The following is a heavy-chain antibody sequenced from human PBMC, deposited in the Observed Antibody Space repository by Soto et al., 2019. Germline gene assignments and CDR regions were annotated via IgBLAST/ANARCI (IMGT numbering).Heavy chain of an antibody. CDR1: GFTFSGSA. CDR3: ARDVAGTGVGDY. Sequence: EVQLVESGGGLVQPGGSLKLSCAASGFTFSGSAMHWVRQASGKGLEWVGRIRSKANSYATAYAASVKGRFTISRDDSKNTSYLQMNSLKTEDTAVYYCARDVAGTGVGDYWGQGTLVTVSS. V-gene: IGHV3-73*02. J-gene: IGHJ4*02. CDR2: IRSKANSYAT. D-gene: IGHD6-19*01.